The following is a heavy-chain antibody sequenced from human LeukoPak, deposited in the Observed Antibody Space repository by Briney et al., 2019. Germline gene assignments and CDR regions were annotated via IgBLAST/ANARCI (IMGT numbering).Heavy chain of an antibody. Sequence: PGGSLRLSCAASGFTFSNHSMNSVRQAPGKGLGLDSPISSSSSSIYYADSVKGRFTISRDNAKNSLYLQMNSLRAEDTAVYYCARDPPAAIYYYYMDVWGKGTTVTVSS. D-gene: IGHD2-2*01. V-gene: IGHV3-21*01. J-gene: IGHJ6*03. CDR3: ARDPPAAIYYYYMDV. CDR1: GFTFSNHS. CDR2: ISSSSSSI.